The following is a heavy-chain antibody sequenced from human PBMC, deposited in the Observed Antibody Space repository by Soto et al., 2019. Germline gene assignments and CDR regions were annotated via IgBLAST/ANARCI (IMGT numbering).Heavy chain of an antibody. CDR1: GGSISSSSYY. Sequence: QLQLQESGPGLVKPSETLSLTCTVSGGSISSSSYYWGWIRQPPGKGLEWIGSIYYSGRTYYNPSLKSRVTISVDTSKNQFSLKLSSVTAADTAVYYCARDSGSYCDYWGQGTLVTVSS. CDR3: ARDSGSYCDY. D-gene: IGHD1-26*01. CDR2: IYYSGRT. J-gene: IGHJ4*02. V-gene: IGHV4-39*01.